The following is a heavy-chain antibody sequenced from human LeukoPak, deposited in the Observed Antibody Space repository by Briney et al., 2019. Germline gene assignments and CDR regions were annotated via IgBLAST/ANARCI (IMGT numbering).Heavy chain of an antibody. V-gene: IGHV4-39*07. J-gene: IGHJ5*02. D-gene: IGHD6-13*01. Sequence: PSETLSLTCSVSGASIRGSQLYWGWIRQPPGKGLEWVGIAYYSGTTFYTPSLKSRVTISLDTSKNQFSLKPSSVTAADTAVYYCASSRTAAGIWFDPWGQGTLVTVSS. CDR2: AYYSGTT. CDR1: GASIRGSQLY. CDR3: ASSRTAAGIWFDP.